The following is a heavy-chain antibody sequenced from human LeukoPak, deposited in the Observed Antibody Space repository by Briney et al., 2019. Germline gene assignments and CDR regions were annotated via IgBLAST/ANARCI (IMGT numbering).Heavy chain of an antibody. V-gene: IGHV4-59*08. CDR1: GGSISSYY. CDR2: IYHSGST. Sequence: SETLSLTCTVSGGSISSYYWSWIRQPPGKGLEWIGSIYHSGSTYYNPSLKSRVTISVDTSKNQFSLKLSSVTAADTAVYYCASISFGDYPIDCWGQGTLVTVSS. D-gene: IGHD4-17*01. J-gene: IGHJ4*02. CDR3: ASISFGDYPIDC.